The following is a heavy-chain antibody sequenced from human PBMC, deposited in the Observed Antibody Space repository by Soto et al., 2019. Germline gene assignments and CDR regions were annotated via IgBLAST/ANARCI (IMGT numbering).Heavy chain of an antibody. V-gene: IGHV4-31*03. CDR3: ARDRDFWSGSNWFDP. D-gene: IGHD3-3*01. CDR2: IYYSGST. CDR1: GVSISSGGYY. Sequence: PSETLSLTCTVSGVSISSGGYYWSWIRQHPGKGLEWIGYIYYSGSTYYNPSLKSRVTISVDTSKNQFSLKLSSVTAADTAVYYCARDRDFWSGSNWFDPWGQGTLVTVSS. J-gene: IGHJ5*02.